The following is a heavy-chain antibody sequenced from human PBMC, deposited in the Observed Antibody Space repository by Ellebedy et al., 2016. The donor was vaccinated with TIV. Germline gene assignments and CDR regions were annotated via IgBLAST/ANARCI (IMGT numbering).Heavy chain of an antibody. CDR3: TRPRGGGGSVDY. CDR1: GVTVSSYN. V-gene: IGHV3-66*01. J-gene: IGHJ4*02. CDR2: LPSGGVT. Sequence: GESLKISCAAPGVTVSSYNMNWLRQAPGRGLEWVSVLPSGGVTHYADSVKGRFTVSRDNSRNTFYLQMNSLSVEDTAVYYCTRPRGGGGSVDYWGQGTLVTVSS. D-gene: IGHD2-21*01.